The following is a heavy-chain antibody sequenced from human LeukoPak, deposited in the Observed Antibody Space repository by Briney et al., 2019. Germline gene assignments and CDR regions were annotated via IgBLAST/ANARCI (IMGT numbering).Heavy chain of an antibody. CDR1: GFTFSSYW. CDR2: INSDGSSI. Sequence: GGSLRLSCAASGFTFSSYWMNWVRQAPGKGLVWVSRINSDGSSINYADSVKGRFTISRDNAKNMLYLQMNSLRAEDTSVYYCARIGITTRGPAGLDVWGQGTTVTVSS. J-gene: IGHJ6*02. V-gene: IGHV3-74*01. D-gene: IGHD3-3*01. CDR3: ARIGITTRGPAGLDV.